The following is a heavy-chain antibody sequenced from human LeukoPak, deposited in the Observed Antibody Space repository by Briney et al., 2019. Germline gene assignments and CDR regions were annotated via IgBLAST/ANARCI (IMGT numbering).Heavy chain of an antibody. V-gene: IGHV4-30-4*01. CDR2: IYYSGST. J-gene: IGHJ5*02. D-gene: IGHD3-10*01. Sequence: SETLSLTCTVSGGSISSGDYYWSWIRQPPGKGLEWIGYIYYSGSTYYNPSLKSRVTISADTSKNQFSLKLSSVTAADTAVYYCARGVGSGSYYNPWNWFDPWGQGTLVTVSS. CDR3: ARGVGSGSYYNPWNWFDP. CDR1: GGSISSGDYY.